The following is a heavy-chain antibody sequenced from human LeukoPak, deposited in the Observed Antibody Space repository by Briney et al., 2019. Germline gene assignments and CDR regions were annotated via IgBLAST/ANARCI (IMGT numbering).Heavy chain of an antibody. CDR3: ARCGGDCYTSTQGFDY. Sequence: GGSLRLSCAASGLTFSSYAMHWVRQAPGKGLEWVAVISYDGNHIFYADSVKGRFTISRDNSKNTLYLQMNSLTTEDTAVYYCARCGGDCYTSTQGFDYWGQGTLVTVSS. CDR1: GLTFSSYA. D-gene: IGHD2-21*02. J-gene: IGHJ4*02. CDR2: ISYDGNHI. V-gene: IGHV3-30*04.